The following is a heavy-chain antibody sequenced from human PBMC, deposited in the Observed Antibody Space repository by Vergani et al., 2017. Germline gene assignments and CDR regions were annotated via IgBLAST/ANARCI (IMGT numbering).Heavy chain of an antibody. CDR3: ARRCCSGGSCYSPFDY. Sequence: QVQLVQSGAEVKKPGSSVKVSCKASGGTFSSYAISWVRQAPGQGLEWMGGIIPIFGTANYAQKFPGRVTITADESTSTAYMELSSLRSEDTAVYYCARRCCSGGSCYSPFDYWGQGTLVTVSS. CDR2: IIPIFGTA. CDR1: GGTFSSYA. J-gene: IGHJ4*02. V-gene: IGHV1-69*01. D-gene: IGHD2-15*01.